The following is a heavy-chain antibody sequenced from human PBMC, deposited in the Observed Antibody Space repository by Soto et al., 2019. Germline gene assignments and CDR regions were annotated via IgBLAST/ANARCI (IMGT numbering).Heavy chain of an antibody. Sequence: QVQLVESGGGVVQPGRSLRLSCGASGFTFSNYAMHWVRQAPGKGLEWVAVIWSDGTKKYYADSVKGRFTTSRDNSKNTLYLQMNSLRAEDTAVYVCARDKRHYFGSGSYPFDYWGQGTLVTVSS. J-gene: IGHJ4*02. CDR2: IWSDGTKK. D-gene: IGHD3-10*01. CDR1: GFTFSNYA. CDR3: ARDKRHYFGSGSYPFDY. V-gene: IGHV3-33*08.